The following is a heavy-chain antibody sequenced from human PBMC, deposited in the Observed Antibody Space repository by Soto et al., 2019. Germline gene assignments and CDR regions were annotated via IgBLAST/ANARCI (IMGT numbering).Heavy chain of an antibody. D-gene: IGHD3-10*01. CDR1: GGSISSSSYY. CDR2: IYYSGST. Sequence: QLQLQESGPGLVKPSETLSLTCTVSGGSISSSSYYWGWIRQPPGKGLEWIGGIYYSGSTYYDPSLKSRVTISVDTSKNQFSLKLSSVTAADTAVYYCARSPPTLLSTDDAFDIWGQGTMVTVSS. V-gene: IGHV4-39*01. CDR3: ARSPPTLLSTDDAFDI. J-gene: IGHJ3*02.